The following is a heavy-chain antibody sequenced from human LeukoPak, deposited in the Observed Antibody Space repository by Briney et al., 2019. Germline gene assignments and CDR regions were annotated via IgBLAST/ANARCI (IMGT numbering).Heavy chain of an antibody. Sequence: GASVKVSCKASGYTFTGYYMHWVRQAPGQGLEWMGWINPNSGGTNYAQKFQGRVTMTRDTSISTAYTELSRLRSDDTVVYYCARAYYGDYSFDIWGQGTMVTVSS. CDR2: INPNSGGT. V-gene: IGHV1-2*02. CDR3: ARAYYGDYSFDI. D-gene: IGHD4-17*01. CDR1: GYTFTGYY. J-gene: IGHJ3*02.